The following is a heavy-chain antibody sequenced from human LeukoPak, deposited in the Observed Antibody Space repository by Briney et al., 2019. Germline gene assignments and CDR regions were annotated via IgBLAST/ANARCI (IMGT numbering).Heavy chain of an antibody. CDR2: IYSDGST. J-gene: IGHJ3*02. CDR1: GFIVSGDF. Sequence: GGSLRLSCAASGFIVSGDFMSWVRQAPGKGLEWVSVIYSDGSTYYADSVKGRFTISRDNSKNTLYLQMNSLRAEDTAVYYCARYGDYMNDAFDIWGQGTMVTVSS. D-gene: IGHD4-17*01. CDR3: ARYGDYMNDAFDI. V-gene: IGHV3-53*01.